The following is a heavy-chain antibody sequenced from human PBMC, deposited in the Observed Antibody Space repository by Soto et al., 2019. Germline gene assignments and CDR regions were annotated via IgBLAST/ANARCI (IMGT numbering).Heavy chain of an antibody. J-gene: IGHJ6*02. D-gene: IGHD2-2*01. CDR1: GGSFSSSNDY. V-gene: IGHV4-39*01. CDR2: FYFGGST. Sequence: PSETLSLTCTVSGGSFSSSNDYWVWIRQPPGKGLEWVGSFYFGGSTYYNPSLMSRVIVSVDTSKNQFSLKLSSVTAADTAVYYCARASRPSRQLPLDVWGQGTTVTVSS. CDR3: ARASRPSRQLPLDV.